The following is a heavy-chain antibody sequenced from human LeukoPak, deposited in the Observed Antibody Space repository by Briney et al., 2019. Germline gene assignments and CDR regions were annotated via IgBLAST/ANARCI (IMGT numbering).Heavy chain of an antibody. CDR2: ISGSGSST. Sequence: PGGSLRLSCAGSGFTFSSYAMNWVRQAPGKGLEWVSVISGSGSSTYYADSVKGRFTISRDNSKNTLYLQINSLKVDDTAVYYCARDVLRRGQGTLVTVSS. D-gene: IGHD3-10*02. J-gene: IGHJ4*02. V-gene: IGHV3-23*01. CDR1: GFTFSSYA. CDR3: ARDVLR.